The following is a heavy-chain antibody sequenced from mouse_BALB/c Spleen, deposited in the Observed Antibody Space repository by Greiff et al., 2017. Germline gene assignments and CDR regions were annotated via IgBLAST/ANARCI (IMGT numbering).Heavy chain of an antibody. Sequence: VQLQQSGPGLVKPSQSLSLTCSVTGYSITSGYYWNWIRQFPGNKLEWMGYISYDGSNNYNPSLKNRISITRDTSKNQFFLKLNSVTTEDTATYYCARDRGNYYAMDYWGQGTSVTVSS. CDR3: ARDRGNYYAMDY. CDR1: GYSITSGYY. D-gene: IGHD2-1*01. J-gene: IGHJ4*01. CDR2: ISYDGSN. V-gene: IGHV3-6*02.